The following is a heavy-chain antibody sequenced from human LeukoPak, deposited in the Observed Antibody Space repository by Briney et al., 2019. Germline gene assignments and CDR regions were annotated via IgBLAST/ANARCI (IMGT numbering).Heavy chain of an antibody. CDR2: ISSSSSTI. CDR1: GFTFSSYS. CDR3: AKDRNYYDSSGCFDY. D-gene: IGHD3-22*01. Sequence: GGSLRLSCAASGFTFSSYSMNWVRQAPGKGLEWVSYISSSSSTIYYADSVKGRFTISRDNAKNSLYLQMNSLRAEDTAVYYCAKDRNYYDSSGCFDYWGQGTLVTVSS. J-gene: IGHJ4*02. V-gene: IGHV3-48*01.